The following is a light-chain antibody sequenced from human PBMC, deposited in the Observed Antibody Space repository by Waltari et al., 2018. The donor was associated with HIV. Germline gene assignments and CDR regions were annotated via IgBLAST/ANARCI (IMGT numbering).Light chain of an antibody. CDR3: SSYAGINPVV. CDR2: EVN. Sequence: QSALTQPPSASGSPGQSVTISCTGTSSDVGRYDYVSWYKQPPGKAPKLLICEVNKRPSGVPDRFSGSKSGNTASLTVSGLQAEDEAEYSCSSYAGINPVVFGGGTKLTVL. CDR1: SSDVGRYDY. V-gene: IGLV2-8*01. J-gene: IGLJ2*01.